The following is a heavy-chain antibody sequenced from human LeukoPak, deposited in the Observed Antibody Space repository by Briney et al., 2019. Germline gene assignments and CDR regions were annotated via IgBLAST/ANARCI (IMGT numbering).Heavy chain of an antibody. V-gene: IGHV3-48*02. Sequence: GGSLRLSRAASGFTFSSYMMNWVRQAPGKGLEWLSYISRSSTTIYYADSVKGRFTISRDNAKNSLYLQMNSLRDEDTAVYYCAREAATYGSEDYWGQGTLVTVSS. CDR3: AREAATYGSEDY. CDR2: ISRSSTTI. D-gene: IGHD3-10*01. J-gene: IGHJ4*02. CDR1: GFTFSSYM.